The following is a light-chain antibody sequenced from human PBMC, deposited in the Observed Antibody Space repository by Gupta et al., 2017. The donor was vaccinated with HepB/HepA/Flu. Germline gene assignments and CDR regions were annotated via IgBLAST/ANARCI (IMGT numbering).Light chain of an antibody. V-gene: IGKV1D-12*01. Sequence: IQMTQSPSSVSVYVGDRVTITCRASQVISSWLAWYQQKPGEAPKLLIYAASSLQSGVPSRFSGSGSGTDFTLTINSLQPEDFATYYCQQANSFPLTFGGGTKVEIK. CDR2: AAS. CDR1: QVISSW. J-gene: IGKJ4*01. CDR3: QQANSFPLT.